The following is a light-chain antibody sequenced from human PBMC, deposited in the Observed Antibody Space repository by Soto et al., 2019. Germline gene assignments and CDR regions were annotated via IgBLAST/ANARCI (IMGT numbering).Light chain of an antibody. CDR2: AAS. CDR3: QQSYSTPS. V-gene: IGKV1-39*01. J-gene: IGKJ3*01. Sequence: DIQMTQSPSSLSASVGDRVTITCRASQSTSNYLNWYQQKPGKAPKLLIYAASNLQSGVPSRFSGSGSGTDFTLTISSLQPEDFATYYCQQSYSTPSFGPGTKVDIK. CDR1: QSTSNY.